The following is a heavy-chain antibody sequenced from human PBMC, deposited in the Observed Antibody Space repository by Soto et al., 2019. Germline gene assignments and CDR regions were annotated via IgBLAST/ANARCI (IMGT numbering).Heavy chain of an antibody. D-gene: IGHD5-12*01. CDR3: AKDIHGGYARTYYYGMDV. V-gene: IGHV3-43D*04. CDR1: GFTFDDYA. J-gene: IGHJ6*02. CDR2: ISWDGGST. Sequence: TGGSLRLSCAASGFTFDDYAMHWVRQAPGKGLEWVSLISWDGGSTYYADSVKGRFTISRDNSKNSLYLQMNSLRAEDTALYYCAKDIHGGYARTYYYGMDVWGQGTTVTVSS.